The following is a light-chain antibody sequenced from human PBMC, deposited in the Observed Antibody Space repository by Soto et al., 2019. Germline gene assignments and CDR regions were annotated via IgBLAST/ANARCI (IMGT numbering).Light chain of an antibody. CDR2: DAS. CDR3: QHAEYLPPLS. Sequence: DIQMTQSPSSLSASVGDRVTITCQASQDIRNYLNGYQQKPGKAPNLLIYDASNLRAGVPSRFSGSGSGTEFTFTISIMQPEDKATYYCQHAEYLPPLSVGGGTKVEIK. V-gene: IGKV1-33*01. J-gene: IGKJ4*01. CDR1: QDIRNY.